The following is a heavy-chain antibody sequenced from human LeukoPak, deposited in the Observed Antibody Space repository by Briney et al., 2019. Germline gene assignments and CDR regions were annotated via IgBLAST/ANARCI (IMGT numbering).Heavy chain of an antibody. J-gene: IGHJ4*02. D-gene: IGHD2-21*02. V-gene: IGHV1-2*02. Sequence: ASVKVSCKASGYTFSDHYIHWVRQAPGQGLEWMGWINPNGGATRYVQKFQGRVTMTRDTSISTAYMELTRLRSDDTAVYYCARGSTVNTFEYWGQGTLVTVSS. CDR1: GYTFSDHY. CDR3: ARGSTVNTFEY. CDR2: INPNGGAT.